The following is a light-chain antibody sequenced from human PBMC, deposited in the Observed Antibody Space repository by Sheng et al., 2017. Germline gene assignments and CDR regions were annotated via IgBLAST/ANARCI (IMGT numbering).Light chain of an antibody. CDR1: NLRTYY. CDR3: NSRDSSGDLLV. J-gene: IGLJ2*01. V-gene: IGLV3-19*01. CDR2: AKN. Sequence: SSELTQDPAVSVALGQTVRITCQGDNLRTYYASWYRQKPGQAPVLVIYAKNNRPSGIPDRFSGSSSGDTASLTITGAQAEDEADYYCNSRDSSGDLLVFGGGTKADRP.